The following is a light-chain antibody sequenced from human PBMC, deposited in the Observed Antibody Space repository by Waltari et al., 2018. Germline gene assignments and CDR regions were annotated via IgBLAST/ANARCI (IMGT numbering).Light chain of an antibody. CDR3: QQYFVYPYT. CDR1: QDISGY. CDR2: ASS. V-gene: IGKV1-8*01. J-gene: IGKJ2*01. Sequence: AIRMTPSPSSLAASTGARVTITCRASQDISGYLAWYQQKPGKAPNLLVYASSTSQTGVPSRFIGSGSGTAFTLTIDCLQSEDFATYYCQQYFVYPYTFGQGTKLEIK.